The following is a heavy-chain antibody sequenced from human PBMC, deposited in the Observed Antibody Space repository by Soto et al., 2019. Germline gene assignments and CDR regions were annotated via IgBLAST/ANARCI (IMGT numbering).Heavy chain of an antibody. CDR3: ARDAGGPYDH. Sequence: PSETLSLTCTVSGAPITINYWSWIRQAPGKGLEWIGYIYYSGSTTHNPSLKSRVTMSADTSKDQFSLKLNSVTAADTAVYYCARDAGGPYDHWGAGILVTVSS. V-gene: IGHV4-59*01. D-gene: IGHD2-15*01. CDR2: IYYSGST. J-gene: IGHJ4*01. CDR1: GAPITINY.